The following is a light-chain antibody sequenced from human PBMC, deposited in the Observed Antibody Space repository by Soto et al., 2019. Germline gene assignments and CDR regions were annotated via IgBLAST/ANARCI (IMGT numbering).Light chain of an antibody. CDR2: GVT. J-gene: IGLJ1*01. CDR1: VSDIGPYHY. Sequence: SPLTQPASVSVSPGQSSPISCTGSVSDIGPYHYVSWYQQHPGKAPNLLIHGVTRRPSGVSSRFSASKSAYTASLTISGLQAEDEANYYCSSFTTSYFHLFGPGTKVTV. V-gene: IGLV2-14*01. CDR3: SSFTTSYFHL.